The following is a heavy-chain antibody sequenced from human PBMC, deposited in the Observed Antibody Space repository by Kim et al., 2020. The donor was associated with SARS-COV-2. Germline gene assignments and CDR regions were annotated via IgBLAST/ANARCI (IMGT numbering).Heavy chain of an antibody. Sequence: GGSLRLSCAASGFTFSSYAMHWVRQAPGKGLEWVAVISYDGSNKYYADSVKGRFTISRDNSKNTLYLQMNSLRAEDTAVYYCARDGGSYTVVTLGYYYYGMDVWGQGTTVTVSS. CDR3: ARDGGSYTVVTLGYYYYGMDV. J-gene: IGHJ6*02. D-gene: IGHD2-2*02. CDR1: GFTFSSYA. CDR2: ISYDGSNK. V-gene: IGHV3-30*04.